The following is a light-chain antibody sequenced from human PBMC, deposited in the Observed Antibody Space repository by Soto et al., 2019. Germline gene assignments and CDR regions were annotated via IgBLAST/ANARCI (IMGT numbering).Light chain of an antibody. CDR3: QQYNTYSQT. CDR1: QTISNW. Sequence: IQMTQSPSALSASVGDRVTITCRASQTISNWLAWYQQKPGKAPKLLIYKASTLESGVPSRFSGSGFGTEFTLTIGSLQPEDFATYFCQQYNTYSQTFGQGTKVDIK. CDR2: KAS. V-gene: IGKV1-5*03. J-gene: IGKJ1*01.